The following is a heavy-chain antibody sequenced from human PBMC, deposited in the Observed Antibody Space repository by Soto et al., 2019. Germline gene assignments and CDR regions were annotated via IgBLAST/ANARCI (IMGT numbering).Heavy chain of an antibody. CDR1: GCTFSAYE. J-gene: IGHJ4*02. CDR3: ARSPFLECN. V-gene: IGHV3-48*03. D-gene: IGHD3-3*02. CDR2: ISSSGNTI. Sequence: GTLRRPGSASGCTFSAYEMNWVRQAPGKGLEWVSYISSSGNTIYYADSVKGRFTISRDNAKNSLFLQMNSLRVEDTAFYYCARSPFLECNWAQGTLVTVYS.